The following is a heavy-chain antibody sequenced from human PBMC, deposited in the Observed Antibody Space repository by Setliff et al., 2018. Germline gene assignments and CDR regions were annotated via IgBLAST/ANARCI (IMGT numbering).Heavy chain of an antibody. CDR3: AREVVVVKSAINYYYYMDV. CDR1: GGTFRSYG. J-gene: IGHJ6*03. V-gene: IGHV1-69*05. CDR2: IIPNFGTT. Sequence: ASVKVSCKASGGTFRSYGISWVRQAPGQGLEWMGGIIPNFGTTSYAQKFQGRVTITTDESTNTAYIELSSLRSDDTAVFYCAREVVVVKSAINYYYYMDVWGKGTTVTVSS. D-gene: IGHD2-2*01.